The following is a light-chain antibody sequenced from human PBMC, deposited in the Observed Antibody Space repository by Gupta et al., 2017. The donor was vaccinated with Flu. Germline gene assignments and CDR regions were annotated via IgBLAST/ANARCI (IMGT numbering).Light chain of an antibody. J-gene: IGLJ1*01. CDR2: DNS. Sequence: GQTARITCGGNNMGSKSVHWYHQKPGQAPVMVIYDNSERPSGIPERFSGSNSGKTATLTISRVEAEDEADYYCQVSDSSSSHCVFGTGTKVTVL. CDR1: NMGSKS. CDR3: QVSDSSSSHCV. V-gene: IGLV3-21*02.